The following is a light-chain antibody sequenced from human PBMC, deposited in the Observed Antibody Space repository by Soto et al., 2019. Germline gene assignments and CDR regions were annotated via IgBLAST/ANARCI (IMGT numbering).Light chain of an antibody. V-gene: IGKV3-20*01. Sequence: QSPGTLSLSPWERATLSCRASQTISRMYLSWFQQKPGQSPRLLIFGASIRDTGLPDRFSGGGSGRDFTLTISRLEPEDSAVYYCHQYGISPGTFGQGTKVDIK. CDR3: HQYGISPGT. J-gene: IGKJ1*01. CDR1: QTISRMY. CDR2: GAS.